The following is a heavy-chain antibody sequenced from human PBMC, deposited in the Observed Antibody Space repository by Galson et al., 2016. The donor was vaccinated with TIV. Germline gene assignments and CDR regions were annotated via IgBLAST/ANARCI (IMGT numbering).Heavy chain of an antibody. V-gene: IGHV3-7*01. CDR1: GFTFSTYW. CDR3: VRKDQVADFCSTTSCSHDY. D-gene: IGHD2-2*01. CDR2: IKQGGSES. Sequence: SLRLSCAASGFTFSTYWMSWVRQAPGKGLEWVGNIKQGGSESYYVDSVRGRFTISRDNAKNSVYLQMNSLRAEDTAVYYCVRKDQVADFCSTTSCSHDYWGQGTLVTVSS. J-gene: IGHJ4*02.